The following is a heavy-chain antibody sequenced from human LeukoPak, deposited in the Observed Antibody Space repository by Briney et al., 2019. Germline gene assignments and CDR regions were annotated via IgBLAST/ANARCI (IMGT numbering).Heavy chain of an antibody. CDR1: GDSISRSTYY. CDR2: VYYGRSP. Sequence: SETLSLTCTVSGDSISRSTYYWAWIRQPPGKGLEWIGSVYYGRSPYFNPSLESRATISVDTSKNHFSLKMSSVTAADTAVYYCARSGGTGTFSYWGQGTLVTVSS. V-gene: IGHV4-39*02. CDR3: ARSGGTGTFSY. J-gene: IGHJ4*02. D-gene: IGHD7-27*01.